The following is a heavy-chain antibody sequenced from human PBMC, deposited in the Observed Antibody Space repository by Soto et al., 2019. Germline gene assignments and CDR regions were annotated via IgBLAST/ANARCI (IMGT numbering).Heavy chain of an antibody. J-gene: IGHJ4*02. D-gene: IGHD4-17*01. CDR2: IYHTGSS. Sequence: SETLSLTCTVSGVSISSGDFYWSWIRQPPGKGLEWIGYIYHTGSSQYHPSLRGRVAFSMDTSKNQFSLELRSVTAADTAMYYCARDVSDTTVDYYFDYWGQGSMVTVSS. CDR1: GVSISSGDFY. V-gene: IGHV4-30-4*01. CDR3: ARDVSDTTVDYYFDY.